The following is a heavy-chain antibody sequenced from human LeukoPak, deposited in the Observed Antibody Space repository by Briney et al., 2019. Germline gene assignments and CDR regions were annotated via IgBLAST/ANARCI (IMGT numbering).Heavy chain of an antibody. CDR1: GGSINNSPYY. D-gene: IGHD3-9*01. CDR2: IYYSGST. V-gene: IGHV4-39*07. CDR3: ARTDYDVLS. Sequence: SETLSLTCTVSGGSINNSPYYWGWIRQPPGKGLEWIGTIYYSGSTYYNPSLNSRVTISVDTSKNHFSLKLSSVTAADTAVYYCARTDYDVLSWGQGTLVTVSS. J-gene: IGHJ5*02.